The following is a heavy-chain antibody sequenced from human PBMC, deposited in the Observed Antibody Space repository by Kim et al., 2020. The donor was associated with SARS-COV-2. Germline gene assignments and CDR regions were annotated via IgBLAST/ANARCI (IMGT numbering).Heavy chain of an antibody. D-gene: IGHD3-22*01. CDR2: IYWDDDK. Sequence: SGPTLVNPTQTLTLTCTFSGFSLSPSGVGVGWIRQPPGKALEWLALIYWDDDKRYSPSLKSRVTITKDTSKNQVVLTMTNMDPVDTATYYCAHTTGGYYYDSSGSSPLDTWGQGTLVTVSS. J-gene: IGHJ5*02. CDR1: GFSLSPSGVG. V-gene: IGHV2-5*02. CDR3: AHTTGGYYYDSSGSSPLDT.